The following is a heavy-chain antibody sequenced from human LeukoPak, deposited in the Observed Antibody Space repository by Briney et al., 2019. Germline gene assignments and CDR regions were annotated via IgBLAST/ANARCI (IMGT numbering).Heavy chain of an antibody. J-gene: IGHJ6*03. CDR3: ARDNDFWSGYYYYYYYYMDV. D-gene: IGHD3-3*01. CDR2: ITSSSRYI. CDR1: GFTFSTYN. Sequence: GGSLRLSCTVSGFTFSTYNMNWVRQAPGKGLEWVSSITSSSRYIYYADSVRGRFTISRDNAKSSLYLQMNSLRAEDTAVYYCARDNDFWSGYYYYYYYYMDVWGKGTTVTVSS. V-gene: IGHV3-21*01.